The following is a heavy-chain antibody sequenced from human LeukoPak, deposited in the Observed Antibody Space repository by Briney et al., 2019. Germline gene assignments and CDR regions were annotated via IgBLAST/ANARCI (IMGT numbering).Heavy chain of an antibody. CDR3: AKDHPSRDGYNAFDY. J-gene: IGHJ4*02. CDR2: ISGSGGST. V-gene: IGHV3-23*01. Sequence: GGSLRLSCAASGITFSSYAMSWVRQAPGKGLEWVSAISGSGGSTYYADSVKGRFTISRDNSKNTLYLQMNSLRAEDTAVYYCAKDHPSRDGYNAFDYWGQGTLVTVSS. D-gene: IGHD5-24*01. CDR1: GITFSSYA.